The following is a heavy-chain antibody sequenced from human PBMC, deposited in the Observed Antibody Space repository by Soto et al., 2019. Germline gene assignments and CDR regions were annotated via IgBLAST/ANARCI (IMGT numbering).Heavy chain of an antibody. J-gene: IGHJ4*02. CDR2: ISAYNGNT. Sequence: ASVKVSCKASGYTFTSYGISWVRQAPGQGLEWMGWISAYNGNTKYAQKLQGRVTMTTDTSTSTACMELRSLRSDDTAVYYCARDLGGSYYAPVDYWGQGTLVTVSS. D-gene: IGHD1-26*01. CDR3: ARDLGGSYYAPVDY. CDR1: GYTFTSYG. V-gene: IGHV1-18*01.